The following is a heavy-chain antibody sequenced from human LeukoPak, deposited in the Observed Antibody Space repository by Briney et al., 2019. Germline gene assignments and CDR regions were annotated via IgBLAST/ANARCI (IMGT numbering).Heavy chain of an antibody. CDR1: GYTFTSNY. J-gene: IGHJ3*02. CDR2: INPNSGGT. Sequence: ASVKVSCKAFGYTFTSNYMHWVRQAPGQGLEWMGWINPNSGGTNYAQKFQGRVTMTRDTSISTAYMELSRLRSDDTAVYYCARDLEWLYPGGAFDIWGQGTMVTVSS. CDR3: ARDLEWLYPGGAFDI. D-gene: IGHD3-3*01. V-gene: IGHV1-2*02.